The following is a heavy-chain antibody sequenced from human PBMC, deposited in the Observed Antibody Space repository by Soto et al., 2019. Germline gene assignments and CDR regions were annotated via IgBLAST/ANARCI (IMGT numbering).Heavy chain of an antibody. D-gene: IGHD2-2*01. J-gene: IGHJ6*02. CDR2: IYPGDSDT. Sequence: GESLKISCKGSGYSFTSYWIGWVRQMPGKGLEWMGIIYPGDSDTRYSPSFQGQVTISADKSISTAYLQWSSLKASDTAMYYCARSHRCPYAPPHYLFYGMEVWGQGTTVTVSS. V-gene: IGHV5-51*01. CDR1: GYSFTSYW. CDR3: ARSHRCPYAPPHYLFYGMEV.